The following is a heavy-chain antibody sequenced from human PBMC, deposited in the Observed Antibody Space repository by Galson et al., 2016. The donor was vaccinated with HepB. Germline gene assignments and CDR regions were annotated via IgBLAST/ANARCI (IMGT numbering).Heavy chain of an antibody. J-gene: IGHJ4*02. Sequence: SVKVSCKASGYIFATYTLHWVRQAPGQRLEWMGWINAGNGNTKYSQKFQDRVTFMRDTSARTAYMELSSLRSEDTSVYYCAKDQGYCSTTSCYGDLDYWGQGTLVTVSS. CDR2: INAGNGNT. D-gene: IGHD2-2*01. CDR3: AKDQGYCSTTSCYGDLDY. CDR1: GYIFATYT. V-gene: IGHV1-3*01.